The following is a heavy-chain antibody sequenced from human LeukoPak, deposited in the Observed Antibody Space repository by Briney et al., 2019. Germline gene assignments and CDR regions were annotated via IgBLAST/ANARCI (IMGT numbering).Heavy chain of an antibody. D-gene: IGHD6-13*01. CDR3: ARDQQLVTNWFDP. CDR1: GGSFSGYY. CDR2: INHSGST. Sequence: SETLSLTCAVYGGSFSGYYWSWIRQPPGKGREWIGEINHSGSTNYNPSLKSRVTISVDTSKNQFSLKLSSVTAADTAVYYCARDQQLVTNWFDPWGQGTLVTVSS. V-gene: IGHV4-34*01. J-gene: IGHJ5*02.